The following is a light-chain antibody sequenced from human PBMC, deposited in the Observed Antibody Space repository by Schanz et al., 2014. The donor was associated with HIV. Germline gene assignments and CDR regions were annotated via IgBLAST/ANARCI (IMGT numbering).Light chain of an antibody. CDR3: QQYNNWPWT. CDR2: GAS. J-gene: IGKJ1*01. Sequence: EVVLTQSPATLSVSPGETATLSCRASQSVGINLAWYQQKPGQPPRLLISGASTRATNIPAKFSGSGSGTEFSLTISNLQSEDFAVYYCQQYNNWPWTFGQGTKVEIK. CDR1: QSVGIN. V-gene: IGKV3-15*01.